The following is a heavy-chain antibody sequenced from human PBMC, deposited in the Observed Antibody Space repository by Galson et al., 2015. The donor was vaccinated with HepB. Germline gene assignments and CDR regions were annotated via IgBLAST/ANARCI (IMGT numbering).Heavy chain of an antibody. D-gene: IGHD3-22*01. CDR3: AREEGYYDSSGYYYYYYYGMDV. CDR1: GFTFSSYA. V-gene: IGHV3-30*04. J-gene: IGHJ6*02. Sequence: SLRLSCAASGFTFSSYAMHWVRQAPGKGLEWVAVISYDGSNKYYADSVKGRFTISRDNSKNTLYLQMNSLRAEDTAVYYCAREEGYYDSSGYYYYYYYGMDVWGQGTTVTVSS. CDR2: ISYDGSNK.